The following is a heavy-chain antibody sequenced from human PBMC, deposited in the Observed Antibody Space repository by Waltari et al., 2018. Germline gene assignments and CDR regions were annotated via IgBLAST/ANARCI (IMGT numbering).Heavy chain of an antibody. Sequence: EVQLVESGGGLVQPGGSLRLSCAAYGFTVSSNYMSWVRQAPGKGLEWVSGIDSGGSTYYADSVKGRCTISRDNSKNTLYLQMNSLRAEDTAVYYCARWGDFDYWGQGTLVTVSS. J-gene: IGHJ4*02. CDR2: IDSGGST. CDR3: ARWGDFDY. D-gene: IGHD3-16*01. V-gene: IGHV3-66*02. CDR1: GFTVSSNY.